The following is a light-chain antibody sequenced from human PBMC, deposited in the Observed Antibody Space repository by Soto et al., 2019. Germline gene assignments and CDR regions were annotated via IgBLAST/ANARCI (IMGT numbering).Light chain of an antibody. CDR3: QQYDNLPT. V-gene: IGKV3-15*01. CDR1: QSVSSY. CDR2: GAS. J-gene: IGKJ1*01. Sequence: EIVLPQSPGPLSLSPGERSTLSCRASQSVSSYLAWYQQKAGQAPRLLIYGASTRATGIPARFSGSGSGTEFTLTISSLQSEDFAVYYCQQYDNLPTFGQGCKVDIK.